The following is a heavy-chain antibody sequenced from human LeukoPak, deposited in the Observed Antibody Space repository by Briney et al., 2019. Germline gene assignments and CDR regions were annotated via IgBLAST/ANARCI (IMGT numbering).Heavy chain of an antibody. J-gene: IGHJ4*02. D-gene: IGHD2-2*01. CDR1: GFTFSSYS. V-gene: IGHV3-21*01. Sequence: GGSLRLSCAASGFTFSSYSMNWVRQAPGKGLEWVSSISSSNSYIYYADSVKGRFTISRDNAKNSLYLQMNSLRAEDTAVYYCARGGSTSSHFDYWGQGTLVTVSS. CDR3: ARGGSTSSHFDY. CDR2: ISSSNSYI.